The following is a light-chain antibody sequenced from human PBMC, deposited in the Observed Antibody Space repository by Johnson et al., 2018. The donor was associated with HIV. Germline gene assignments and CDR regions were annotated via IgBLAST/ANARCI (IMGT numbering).Light chain of an antibody. CDR3: GTWDSSLSAFYV. Sequence: QSVLTQPPSVSAAPGQKVTISCSGSSSNIGNNCVSWYQLLPGTAPKVLIYENNKRPSGIPDRFSGSKSGTSATLDITGLQTGDEADYYCGTWDSSLSAFYVFGTGTKVTVL. J-gene: IGLJ1*01. CDR2: ENN. V-gene: IGLV1-51*02. CDR1: SSNIGNNC.